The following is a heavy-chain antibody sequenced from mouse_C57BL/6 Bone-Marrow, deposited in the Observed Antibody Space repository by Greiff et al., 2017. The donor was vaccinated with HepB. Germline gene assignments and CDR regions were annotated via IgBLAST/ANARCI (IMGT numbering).Heavy chain of an antibody. CDR3: TTVYYEYVGNYFDY. D-gene: IGHD2-4*01. CDR1: GFNIKDDY. V-gene: IGHV14-4*01. Sequence: EVQLQQSGAELVRPGASVKLSCTASGFNIKDDYMHWVKQRPEQGLEWIGWIDPENGDTEYASKFQGKATITADTSSNTAYLQLSSLTSEDTAVYYCTTVYYEYVGNYFDYWGQGTTLTVSS. J-gene: IGHJ2*01. CDR2: IDPENGDT.